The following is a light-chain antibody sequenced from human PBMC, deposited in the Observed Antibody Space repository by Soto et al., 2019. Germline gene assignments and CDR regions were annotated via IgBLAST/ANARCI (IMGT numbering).Light chain of an antibody. CDR1: SSDVGSYSL. CDR2: EGT. Sequence: QSALTQPASVSGSPGQSITISCTGTSSDVGSYSLVSWYQQHPGKAPKLMIYEGTKRPSGVSHRFSGFKSGNTASLTISGLQAEDEADYYCCSYAGSSTLVFGGGTKLTVL. J-gene: IGLJ2*01. V-gene: IGLV2-23*01. CDR3: CSYAGSSTLV.